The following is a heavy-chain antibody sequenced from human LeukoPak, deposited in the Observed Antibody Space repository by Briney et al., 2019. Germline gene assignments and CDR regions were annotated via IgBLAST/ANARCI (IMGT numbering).Heavy chain of an antibody. D-gene: IGHD2-2*01. CDR2: IKSKTDGGTT. CDR1: GFTFSNAW. CDR3: TTVVKNCSSTSCYPAHY. J-gene: IGHJ4*02. V-gene: IGHV3-15*01. Sequence: PGGSLRLSCAASGFTFSNAWMSWVRQSTGKGREWVGRIKSKTDGGTTEYAARVKGRFTISRDDSKNTLYLQMNSLKTEDTAVYYCTTVVKNCSSTSCYPAHYWGQGTLVTVSS.